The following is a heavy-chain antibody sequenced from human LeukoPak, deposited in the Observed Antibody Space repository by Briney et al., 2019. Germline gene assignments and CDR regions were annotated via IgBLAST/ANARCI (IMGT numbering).Heavy chain of an antibody. J-gene: IGHJ4*02. CDR2: ISGSGVGT. D-gene: IGHD1-26*01. CDR3: AKDKKVGVTPYFDY. V-gene: IGHV3-23*01. Sequence: PGGSLRLSCAASGFTFSSYAMSWVRQAPGKGLEWVSAISGSGVGTYYADSVKGRFTISRDNSKNTLYLQMNSLRAEDSAVYYCAKDKKVGVTPYFDYWGQGPLDPVSS. CDR1: GFTFSSYA.